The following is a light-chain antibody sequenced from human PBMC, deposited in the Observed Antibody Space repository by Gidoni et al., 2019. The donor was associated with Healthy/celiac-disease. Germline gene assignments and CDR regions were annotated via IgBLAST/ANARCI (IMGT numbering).Light chain of an antibody. Sequence: EIVMTQSPATLSVSPGERATLSCRASQSVSSNLAWYQQKPGQAPRLLLYGASTRATGIPARFSGSGSETEFTLTISSLQSEDFAVYYCQQYNNWPLTFGGGTKVEIK. J-gene: IGKJ4*01. CDR1: QSVSSN. CDR2: GAS. CDR3: QQYNNWPLT. V-gene: IGKV3-15*01.